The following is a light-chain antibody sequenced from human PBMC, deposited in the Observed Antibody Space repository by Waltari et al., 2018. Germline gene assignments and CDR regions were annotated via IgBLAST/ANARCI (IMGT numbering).Light chain of an antibody. CDR1: SSDVGGYNL. V-gene: IGLV2-23*02. J-gene: IGLJ2*01. CDR3: CSFAGSTTVI. CDR2: EVT. Sequence: QSALTQPASVSGSPGQSITISCTGTSSDVGGYNLVSWYQQHPGEVPKLMIYEVTKRPSGIPNRFSASKSGNTASLTISGLQAEDEADYYCCSFAGSTTVIFGGGTRLTVL.